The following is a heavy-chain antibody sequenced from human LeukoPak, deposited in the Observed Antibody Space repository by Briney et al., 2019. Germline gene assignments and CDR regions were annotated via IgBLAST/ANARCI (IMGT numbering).Heavy chain of an antibody. CDR3: ARDYDFWSGYWRGAFDI. CDR1: GGTFSSYA. Sequence: SVKVSCKASGGTFSSYAISWVRQAPGQGLEWMGGIIPIFGTANYAQKFQGRVTITTDESTSTANMELSSLRSEDTAVYYCARDYDFWSGYWRGAFDIWGQGTMVTVSS. CDR2: IIPIFGTA. V-gene: IGHV1-69*05. J-gene: IGHJ3*02. D-gene: IGHD3-3*01.